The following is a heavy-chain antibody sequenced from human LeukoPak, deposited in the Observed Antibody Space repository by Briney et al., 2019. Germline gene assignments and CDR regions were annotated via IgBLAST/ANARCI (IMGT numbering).Heavy chain of an antibody. CDR1: GYSFTSYW. J-gene: IGHJ3*02. CDR2: IYPGDSDT. Sequence: GESLKISCKGSGYSFTSYWIGWVRQMPGKGLEWVGIIYPGDSDTRYSPSFQGQVTISADKSISTAYLQWSSLKASDTAMYYCARLPVTGTDGVQAFDIWGQGTMVTVSS. D-gene: IGHD1-20*01. V-gene: IGHV5-51*01. CDR3: ARLPVTGTDGVQAFDI.